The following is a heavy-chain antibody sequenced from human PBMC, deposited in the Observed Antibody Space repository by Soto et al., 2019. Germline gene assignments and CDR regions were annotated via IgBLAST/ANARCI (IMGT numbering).Heavy chain of an antibody. V-gene: IGHV3-11*01. D-gene: IGHD2-2*01. J-gene: IGHJ4*02. CDR1: GFTFSDYY. CDR3: AREKSVVVPAAYDY. CDR2: ISSSGSTI. Sequence: GGSLRLSCAASGFTFSDYYMSWIRQAPGKGLEWVSYISSSGSTIYYADSVKGRFTISRDNAKNSLYLQMNSLRAEDTAVYYCAREKSVVVPAAYDYWGQGTLVTVSS.